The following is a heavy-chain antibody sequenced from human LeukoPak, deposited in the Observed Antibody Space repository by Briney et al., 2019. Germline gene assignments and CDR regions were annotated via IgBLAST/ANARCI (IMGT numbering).Heavy chain of an antibody. J-gene: IGHJ5*02. CDR1: GFTFSSHG. CDR3: AGTMARGASWFDP. V-gene: IGHV3-30*03. CDR2: ISYDGANK. Sequence: GGSLRLSCVASGFTFSSHGMHWVRQAPGRGLEWVAAISYDGANKDYADSVKGRFTISRDNSKNTLYLQMNSLRVEETAVYYCAGTMARGASWFDPWGQGTLVSVSS. D-gene: IGHD3-10*01.